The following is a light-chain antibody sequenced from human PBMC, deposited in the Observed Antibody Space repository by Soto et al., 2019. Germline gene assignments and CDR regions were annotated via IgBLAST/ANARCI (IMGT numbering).Light chain of an antibody. CDR1: QTVTRSY. V-gene: IGKV3-20*01. CDR2: GAS. CDR3: QQYDSSPPVT. J-gene: IGKJ1*01. Sequence: EIVLTQSPGTLSLSPGESATLSCRASQTVTRSYLAWYQQKPGQAPRLLIYGASTRATGIPARFSGSRSGTDFTLTISRLEPEDFAVYYCQQYDSSPPVTFGQGTKVDIK.